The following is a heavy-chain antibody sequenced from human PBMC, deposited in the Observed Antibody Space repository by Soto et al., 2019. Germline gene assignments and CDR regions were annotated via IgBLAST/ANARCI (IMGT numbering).Heavy chain of an antibody. D-gene: IGHD5-12*01. V-gene: IGHV4-34*01. CDR2: INRSGST. J-gene: IGHJ4*02. CDR3: ASGPTVNVDVVATPLYYFDY. Sequence: SGTLSLTCAVYGVSFSGYYWCWIRQPPGKGLEWVGEINRSGSTNYNASLKSRVTISVDTSKNESSLKLSSVSAADTDVYYCASGPTVNVDVVATPLYYFDYWGQGPLVTVSS. CDR1: GVSFSGYY.